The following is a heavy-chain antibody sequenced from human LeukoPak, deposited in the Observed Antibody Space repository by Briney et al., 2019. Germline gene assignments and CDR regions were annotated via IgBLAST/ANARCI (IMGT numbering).Heavy chain of an antibody. Sequence: GESLKISCAASGFTVSSNYMSWVRRAPGKGLEWVSVIYSGGSTDYADSVKGRFAISRDNSKNMLYLQLNSLRAEDTAVYYCARVDYGSGSYFDYWGQGTLVTVSS. V-gene: IGHV3-53*01. D-gene: IGHD3-10*01. CDR1: GFTVSSNY. J-gene: IGHJ4*02. CDR2: IYSGGST. CDR3: ARVDYGSGSYFDY.